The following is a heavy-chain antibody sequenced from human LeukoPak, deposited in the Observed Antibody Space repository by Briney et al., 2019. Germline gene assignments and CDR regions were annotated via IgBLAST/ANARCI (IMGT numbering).Heavy chain of an antibody. V-gene: IGHV4-39*01. Sequence: SETLSLTCTVSSDSISSSSRYWGWIRQSPGKGLEWIGSIYYSGNTYYNPSLKSRVTISVDTSKNQFSLKMSSVTAADTAVYYCARSDYYNNRGDYYYGMDVWGHGTTVTVSS. CDR3: ARSDYYNNRGDYYYGMDV. CDR2: IYYSGNT. CDR1: SDSISSSSRY. J-gene: IGHJ6*02. D-gene: IGHD3-22*01.